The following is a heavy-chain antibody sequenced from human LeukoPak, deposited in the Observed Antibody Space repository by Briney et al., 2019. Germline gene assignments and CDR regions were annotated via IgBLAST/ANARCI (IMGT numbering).Heavy chain of an antibody. V-gene: IGHV4-59*08. CDR1: GGSISSCY. CDR2: IYYTGTT. CDR3: ARQNPAAEGQGLDH. Sequence: SETLSLTCTVSGGSISSCYWTWIRQPPGKGLDWIGYIYYTGTTSYSPSLKSRVTISIDTSRNQFSLKLSSVTAADTAVYYCARQNPAAEGQGLDHWGQGALVTVSS. D-gene: IGHD6-13*01. J-gene: IGHJ4*02.